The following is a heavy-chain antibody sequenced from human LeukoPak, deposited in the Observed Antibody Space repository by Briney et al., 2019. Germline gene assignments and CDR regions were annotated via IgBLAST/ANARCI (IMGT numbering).Heavy chain of an antibody. Sequence: ASVKVSCKASGYTLTSYGISWVRQAPGQGLEWMGWISAYNGNTNYAQKLQGRVTMTTDTSTSTAYMELRSLRSDDTAVYYCARDRSSRPYCSSTSCYGYWFDPWGQGTLVTVSS. V-gene: IGHV1-18*01. J-gene: IGHJ5*02. CDR3: ARDRSSRPYCSSTSCYGYWFDP. CDR1: GYTLTSYG. CDR2: ISAYNGNT. D-gene: IGHD2-2*01.